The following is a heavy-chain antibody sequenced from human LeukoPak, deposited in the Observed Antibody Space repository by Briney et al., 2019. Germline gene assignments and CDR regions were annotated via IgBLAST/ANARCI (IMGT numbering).Heavy chain of an antibody. CDR2: INHSGST. J-gene: IGHJ4*02. Sequence: KPSETLSLTCAVYGGSFSGYYWSWIRQPPGKGLEWIGEINHSGSTNYNPSLKSRVTISVDTSKNQFSLKLSSVTAADTAVYYCARRARYYGSGSYYKGSFDYWGQGTLVTVSS. CDR3: ARRARYYGSGSYYKGSFDY. CDR1: GGSFSGYY. D-gene: IGHD3-10*01. V-gene: IGHV4-34*01.